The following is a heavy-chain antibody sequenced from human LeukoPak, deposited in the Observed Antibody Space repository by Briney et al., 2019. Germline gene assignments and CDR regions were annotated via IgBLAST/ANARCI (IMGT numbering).Heavy chain of an antibody. CDR2: INPNSGGT. Sequence: ASVKVSCKASGYTFTSYYMHWVRQAPGQGLEWMGRINPNSGGTNYAQKFQGRVTMTRDTSISTAYMELSRLRSDDTAVYYCARSPPPGGNSDYWGQGTLVTVSS. D-gene: IGHD4-23*01. CDR1: GYTFTSYY. V-gene: IGHV1-2*06. J-gene: IGHJ4*02. CDR3: ARSPPPGGNSDY.